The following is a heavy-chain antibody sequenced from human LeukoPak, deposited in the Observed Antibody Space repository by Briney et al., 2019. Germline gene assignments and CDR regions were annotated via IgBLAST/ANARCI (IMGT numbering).Heavy chain of an antibody. V-gene: IGHV3-43*01. J-gene: IGHJ4*02. D-gene: IGHD5-24*01. CDR2: ISWDGGST. CDR3: ARDRGRATITVYFDY. CDR1: GFTFDDYT. Sequence: GGSLRLSCAASGFTFDDYTMHWVRQAPGKGLEWVSLISWDGGSTYYADSVKGRFTISRDNAKNSLYLQMNSLRAEDTAVYYCARDRGRATITVYFDYWGQGTLVTVSS.